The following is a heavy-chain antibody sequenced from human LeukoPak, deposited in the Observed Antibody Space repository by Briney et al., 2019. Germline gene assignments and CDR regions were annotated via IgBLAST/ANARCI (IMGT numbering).Heavy chain of an antibody. CDR1: GGSFSGDY. D-gene: IGHD3-10*01. Sequence: PSETLSLTCAVYGGSFSGDYWSWIRQPPGKGLERIGEINHSGSTNYNPSLKSRVTISVDTSKNQFSLKLSSVTAADTAVYYCARKAPLVGELSVTVDYWGQGTLVTVSS. V-gene: IGHV4-34*01. CDR2: INHSGST. J-gene: IGHJ4*02. CDR3: ARKAPLVGELSVTVDY.